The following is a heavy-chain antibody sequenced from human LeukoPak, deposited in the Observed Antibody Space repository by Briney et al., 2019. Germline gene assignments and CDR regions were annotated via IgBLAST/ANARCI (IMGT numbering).Heavy chain of an antibody. CDR3: AKSASSASYQRFDY. D-gene: IGHD1-26*01. CDR2: ISYDGSNK. V-gene: IGHV3-30*18. J-gene: IGHJ4*02. CDR1: GFTFSSDG. Sequence: PGRSLRLSCAASGFTFSSDGMHWVRQAPGKGLEWVAVISYDGSNKYYADSVKGRFTISRDNSKNTLYLQMNSLRAADTAVYYCAKSASSASYQRFDYWGQGTLVTVSS.